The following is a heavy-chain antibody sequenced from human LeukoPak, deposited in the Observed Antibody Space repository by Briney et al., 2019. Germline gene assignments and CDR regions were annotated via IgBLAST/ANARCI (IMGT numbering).Heavy chain of an antibody. CDR1: GFTFSSYG. Sequence: PGGSLRLSCAASGFTFSSYGMHWVRQAPGKGLEWVAVIWYDGSNKYYADSVKGRFTISRDNSKNTLYLQMNSLRAEDTAVYYCARDQRPPAAAGTLDYWGQGTLVTVSS. CDR3: ARDQRPPAAAGTLDY. V-gene: IGHV3-33*01. CDR2: IWYDGSNK. D-gene: IGHD6-13*01. J-gene: IGHJ4*02.